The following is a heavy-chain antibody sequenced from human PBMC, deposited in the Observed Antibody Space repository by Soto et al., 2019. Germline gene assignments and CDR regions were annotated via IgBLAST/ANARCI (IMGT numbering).Heavy chain of an antibody. J-gene: IGHJ4*02. V-gene: IGHV4-31*02. CDR3: ARETYGDVFDY. Sequence: QHPGKGLEWIGYIYYSGSTYYNPSLKSRVTISVDTSKNQFSLKLSSVTAADTAVYYCARETYGDVFDYWGQGTLVTVSS. CDR2: IYYSGST. D-gene: IGHD4-17*01.